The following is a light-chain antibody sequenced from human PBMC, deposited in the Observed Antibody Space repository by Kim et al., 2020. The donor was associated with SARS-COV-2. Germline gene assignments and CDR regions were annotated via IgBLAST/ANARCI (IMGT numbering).Light chain of an antibody. V-gene: IGKV1-5*01. CDR1: QSIGNW. J-gene: IGKJ2*01. CDR2: DAS. CDR3: QQYASYPYT. Sequence: SASVGDRVTITCRASQSIGNWLAWYQQKQGKAPKVLIYDASSLKSGVPSRFSGSGSWTDFTLTITSLQPDDFATYYCQQYASYPYTFGQGTKLEIK.